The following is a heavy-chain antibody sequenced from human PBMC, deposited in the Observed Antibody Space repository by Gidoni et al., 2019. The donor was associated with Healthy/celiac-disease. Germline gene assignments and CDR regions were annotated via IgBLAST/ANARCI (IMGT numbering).Heavy chain of an antibody. CDR2: INHSGST. D-gene: IGHD6-19*01. CDR1: GGSSSGYY. CDR3: ARMAVGYSSGWQEFDY. V-gene: IGHV4-34*01. J-gene: IGHJ4*02. Sequence: QVQLQQWGAGLLMPSETLPLTCAVNGGSSSGYYWSWIRQPPGKGLEWIGEINHSGSTNYNPSLKSRVTISVDTSKNQFSLKLCSVTAADTAVYYCARMAVGYSSGWQEFDYWGQGTLVTVSS.